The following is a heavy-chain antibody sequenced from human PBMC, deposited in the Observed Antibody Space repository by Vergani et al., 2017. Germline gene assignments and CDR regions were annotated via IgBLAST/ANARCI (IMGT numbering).Heavy chain of an antibody. CDR2: INPNSGGT. V-gene: IGHV1-2*02. D-gene: IGHD4-17*01. CDR3: ARGRPYGGWFDP. CDR1: GYTITDYS. Sequence: QVHLVQSGSEVKKPGASVKVSCKASGYTITDYSIHWVRHAPGQRLEWMGWINPNSGGTEYAQKFQSRVTMTWDTSTTTAYVDLSSLRSDDTAWYYCARGRPYGGWFDPWGQGTLVTVSS. J-gene: IGHJ5*02.